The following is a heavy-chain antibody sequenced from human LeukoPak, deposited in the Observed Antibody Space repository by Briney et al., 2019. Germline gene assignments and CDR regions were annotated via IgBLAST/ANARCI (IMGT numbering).Heavy chain of an antibody. Sequence: PETLSLTCAVYGGSFSGYYWSWIRQPPGKGLEWIGEINHSGSTNYNPSLKSRVTISVDTSKNQFSLKPSSVTAADTAVYYCARASAALFGYWGQGTLVTVSS. CDR1: GGSFSGYY. J-gene: IGHJ4*02. V-gene: IGHV4-34*01. CDR3: ARASAALFGY. CDR2: INHSGST.